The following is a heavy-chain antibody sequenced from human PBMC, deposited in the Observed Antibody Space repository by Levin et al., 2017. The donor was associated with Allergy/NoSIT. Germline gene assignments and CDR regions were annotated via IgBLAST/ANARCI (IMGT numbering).Heavy chain of an antibody. V-gene: IGHV4-39*01. Sequence: SETLSLTCTVSGGSISSSSYYWGWIRQPPGKGLEWIGSIYYSGSTYYNPSLKSRVTISVDTSKNQFSLKLSSVTAADTAVYYCARTTGEGSSFGYWGQGTLVTVSS. CDR2: IYYSGST. CDR1: GGSISSSSYY. D-gene: IGHD6-13*01. CDR3: ARTTGEGSSFGY. J-gene: IGHJ4*02.